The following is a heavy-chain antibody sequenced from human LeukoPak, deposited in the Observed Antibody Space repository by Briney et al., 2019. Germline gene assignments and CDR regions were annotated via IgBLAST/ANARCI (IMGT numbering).Heavy chain of an antibody. D-gene: IGHD2-15*01. J-gene: IGHJ3*02. CDR2: INPNSGGT. V-gene: IGHV1-2*02. CDR3: ARHDIVVAGDAFDI. Sequence: ASVKVSCKASGYTFTGYYMHWVRQAPGQGLEWMGWINPNSGGTNYAQKFQGRVTMTRGTSISTAYMELSRLRSDDTAVYYCARHDIVVAGDAFDIWGQGTMVTVSS. CDR1: GYTFTGYY.